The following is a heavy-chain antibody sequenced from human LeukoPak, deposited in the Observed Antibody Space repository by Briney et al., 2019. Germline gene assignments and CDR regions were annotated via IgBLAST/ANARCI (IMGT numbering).Heavy chain of an antibody. D-gene: IGHD3-10*01. J-gene: IGHJ4*02. CDR2: ISAYNGNT. Sequence: ASVKVSCKASGYTFTSYGISWVRQAPGQGLEWMGWISAYNGNTNYAQKLQGRVTMTTDTSTSTAYMELSSLRSEDTAVYYCATRGKYYYGSGSYYNGFDYWGQGTLVTVSS. CDR3: ATRGKYYYGSGSYYNGFDY. CDR1: GYTFTSYG. V-gene: IGHV1-18*01.